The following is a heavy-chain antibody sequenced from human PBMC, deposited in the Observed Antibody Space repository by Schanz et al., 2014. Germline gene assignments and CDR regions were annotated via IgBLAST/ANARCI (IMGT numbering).Heavy chain of an antibody. J-gene: IGHJ4*02. Sequence: EVQLLESGGGLVQPGGSLRLSCAASGFTFSSYAMSWVRQAPGKGLEWVGRVRNKNNRYTTEYAASVKGRFTISRDDTKNALYLQTNSLKSEDAAMYDCARRASCNRIGNPFDSWGQGTLVTVSS. V-gene: IGHV3-72*01. CDR3: ARRASCNRIGNPFDS. CDR1: GFTFSSYA. CDR2: VRNKNNRYTT. D-gene: IGHD2-15*01.